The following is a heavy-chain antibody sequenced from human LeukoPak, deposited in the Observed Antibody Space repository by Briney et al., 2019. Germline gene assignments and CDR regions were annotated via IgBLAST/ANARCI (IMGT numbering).Heavy chain of an antibody. CDR2: IHSSTIYK. Sequence: GGSLRLSCAASGFTFSSYNVQWVRQPPGKGLEWVSCIHSSTIYKYFADSLKGRFIISRDNTKNSLYLQMNGLRAEDTAVYYCARAANNSDAFDVWGQGTMVTVSS. CDR1: GFTFSSYN. V-gene: IGHV3-21*01. D-gene: IGHD1-20*01. J-gene: IGHJ3*01. CDR3: ARAANNSDAFDV.